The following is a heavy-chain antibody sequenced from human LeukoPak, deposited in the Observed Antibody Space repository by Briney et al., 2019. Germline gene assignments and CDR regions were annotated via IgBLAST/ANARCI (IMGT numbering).Heavy chain of an antibody. J-gene: IGHJ3*02. CDR1: GFTFSSYA. CDR3: ARERIVVVPAATGAFDI. V-gene: IGHV3-30*07. CDR2: ISYDGSNK. D-gene: IGHD2-2*01. Sequence: GGSLRLSCAASGFTFSSYAMHWVRQAPGKGLEWVAVISYDGSNKYYADSVKGRFTISRDNSKNTLYLQMNSLRAEDTAVYYCARERIVVVPAATGAFDIWGQGTMVTVSS.